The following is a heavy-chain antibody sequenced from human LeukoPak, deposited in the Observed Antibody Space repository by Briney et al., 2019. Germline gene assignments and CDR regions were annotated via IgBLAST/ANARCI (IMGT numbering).Heavy chain of an antibody. Sequence: SETLSLTCAVYGGSFSGYYWSWIRQPPGKGLEWIGEINHSGSTNYNPSLKSRVTISVDTSKNQFSLKLSSVTAVDTAVYYCASISGWYYFDYWGQGTLVTVSS. V-gene: IGHV4-34*01. CDR1: GGSFSGYY. D-gene: IGHD6-19*01. CDR2: INHSGST. J-gene: IGHJ4*02. CDR3: ASISGWYYFDY.